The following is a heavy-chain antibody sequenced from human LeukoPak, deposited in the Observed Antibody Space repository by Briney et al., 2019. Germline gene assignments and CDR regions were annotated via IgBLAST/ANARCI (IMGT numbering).Heavy chain of an antibody. D-gene: IGHD3-10*01. CDR3: AKDSRNVLLWFGGYFDY. Sequence: QSGGSLRLSCAASGFTFSSYAMSWVRQAPGKGLEWVSAISGSGGSTYYADSAKGRFTISRDNSKNTLYLQMNSLRAEDTAVYYCAKDSRNVLLWFGGYFDYWGQGTLVTVSS. J-gene: IGHJ4*02. CDR2: ISGSGGST. CDR1: GFTFSSYA. V-gene: IGHV3-23*01.